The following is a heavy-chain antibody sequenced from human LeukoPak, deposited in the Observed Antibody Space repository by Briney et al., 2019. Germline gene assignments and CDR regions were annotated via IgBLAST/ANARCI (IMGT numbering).Heavy chain of an antibody. D-gene: IGHD2-15*01. CDR1: GVFFSSYL. Sequence: GGSLRLSCAAPGVFFSSYLTHSVRDAPGRGLGWGSRINIEGIGTSSADSVKGRFTISRDHAKNTLYLQMNNLRAEDTAVYSCASVVAPKDYWGQGTLVTVSS. CDR2: INIEGIGT. J-gene: IGHJ4*02. V-gene: IGHV3-74*01. CDR3: ASVVAPKDY.